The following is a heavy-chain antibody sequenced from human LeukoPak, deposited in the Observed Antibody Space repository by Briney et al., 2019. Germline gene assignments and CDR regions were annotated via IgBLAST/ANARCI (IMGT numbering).Heavy chain of an antibody. CDR2: IIPILAIT. J-gene: IGHJ1*01. D-gene: IGHD4-23*01. CDR1: GGTFSSYA. Sequence: SVKVSCKASGGTFSSYAISWVRQASGHGLEWIGRIIPILAITHYAQRFEGRVTITADESATTAYMELSSLTSEDTALYFCARHYGGNSVTAGFQYWGQGTLVTVSS. CDR3: ARHYGGNSVTAGFQY. V-gene: IGHV1-69*04.